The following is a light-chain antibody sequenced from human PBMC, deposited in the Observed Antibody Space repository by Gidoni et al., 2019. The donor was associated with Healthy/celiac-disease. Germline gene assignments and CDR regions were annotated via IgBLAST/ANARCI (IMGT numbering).Light chain of an antibody. Sequence: DIQFTQSPSFLSASVGDRVTITCRASQGISSYLAWYQKKPGKAPKLLIYAASTLQSGVPSRSSGSGSGTEFTLTISSLQPEDFATYYCQQLNSYPPAFGQGTRLEIK. CDR3: QQLNSYPPA. CDR1: QGISSY. J-gene: IGKJ5*01. CDR2: AAS. V-gene: IGKV1-9*01.